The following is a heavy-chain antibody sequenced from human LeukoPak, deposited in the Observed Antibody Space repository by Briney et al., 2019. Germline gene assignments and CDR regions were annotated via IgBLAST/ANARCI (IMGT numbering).Heavy chain of an antibody. V-gene: IGHV1-2*02. D-gene: IGHD6-13*01. Sequence: ASVKVSCKASGYTFSGYSIHWVRQAPGQSLEWMGWINPHSGGTYYAQKFQGRVTMTRDTSITTVYMDLSILRSDDTAMYYCARGGELGTYYMDVWGKGTTVTISS. CDR2: INPHSGGT. J-gene: IGHJ6*03. CDR1: GYTFSGYS. CDR3: ARGGELGTYYMDV.